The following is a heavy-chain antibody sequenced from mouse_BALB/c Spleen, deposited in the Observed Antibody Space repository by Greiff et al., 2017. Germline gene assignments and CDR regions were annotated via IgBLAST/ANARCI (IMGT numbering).Heavy chain of an antibody. V-gene: IGHV3-8*02. D-gene: IGHD1-1*01. J-gene: IGHJ4*01. Sequence: EVKLQESGPSLVKPSQTLSLTCSVTGDSITSGYWNWIRKFPGNKLEYMGYISYSGSTYYNPSLKSRISITRDTSKNQYYLQLNSVTTEDTATYYCARWVYGSSLYYYAMDYWGQGTSVTVSS. CDR3: ARWVYGSSLYYYAMDY. CDR1: GDSITSGY. CDR2: ISYSGST.